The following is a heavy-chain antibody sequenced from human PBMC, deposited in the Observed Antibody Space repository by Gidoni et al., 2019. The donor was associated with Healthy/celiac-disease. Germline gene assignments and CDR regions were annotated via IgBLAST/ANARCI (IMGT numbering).Heavy chain of an antibody. CDR3: ARHRGEEAGNVVVTDDCAFDI. J-gene: IGHJ3*02. V-gene: IGHV5-51*01. D-gene: IGHD2-21*02. Sequence: DVQLVQSGAEVKKPGESLMTPCEGSGYSFTSYWHGWVGKMPGKGMEWMGIIYPGYSDNSYSPAFQGKVTIPADKSTSTAYLQWSSLKASDTAMYYWARHRGEEAGNVVVTDDCAFDIWGQGTMVTVSS. CDR1: GYSFTSYW. CDR2: IYPGYSDN.